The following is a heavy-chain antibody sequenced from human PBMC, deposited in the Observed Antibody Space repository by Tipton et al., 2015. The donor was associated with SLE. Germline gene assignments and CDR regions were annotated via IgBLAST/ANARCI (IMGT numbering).Heavy chain of an antibody. J-gene: IGHJ4*02. V-gene: IGHV4-38-2*01. CDR3: ARVGGYDFFDY. CDR1: GFTFSDYY. D-gene: IGHD5-12*01. Sequence: LRLSCAASGFTFSDYYMSWIRQAPGKGLEWVGSIYYSGSTYYNPSLKSRVTISVDTSKNQLSLKLSSVTAADTAVYYCARVGGYDFFDYWGQGTLVTVSS. CDR2: IYYSGST.